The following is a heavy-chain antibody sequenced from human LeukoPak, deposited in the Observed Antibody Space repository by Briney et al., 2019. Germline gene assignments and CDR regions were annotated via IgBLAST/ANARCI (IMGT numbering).Heavy chain of an antibody. Sequence: GGSLRLSCAASGFTFSSYEMNWVRQAPGKGLEWVSYISSSGSTIYYADSVEGRFTISRDNAKNSLYLQMNSLRAEDTAVYYCARRRWLQLRAFDYWGQGTLVTVSS. CDR2: ISSSGSTI. V-gene: IGHV3-48*03. D-gene: IGHD5-24*01. CDR1: GFTFSSYE. J-gene: IGHJ4*02. CDR3: ARRRWLQLRAFDY.